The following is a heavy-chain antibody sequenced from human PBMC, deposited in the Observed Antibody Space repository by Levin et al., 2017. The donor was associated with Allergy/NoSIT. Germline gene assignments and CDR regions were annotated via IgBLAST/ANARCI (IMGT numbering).Heavy chain of an antibody. J-gene: IGHJ2*01. D-gene: IGHD3-10*01. Sequence: GGSLRLSCAASGFTFSSYAMHWVRQAPGKGLEYVSAISSNGGSTYYANSVKGRFTISRDNSKNTLYLQMGSLRAEDMAVYYCARDSKYYYGSGRPTINWYFDLWGRGTLVTVSS. V-gene: IGHV3-64*01. CDR2: ISSNGGST. CDR1: GFTFSSYA. CDR3: ARDSKYYYGSGRPTINWYFDL.